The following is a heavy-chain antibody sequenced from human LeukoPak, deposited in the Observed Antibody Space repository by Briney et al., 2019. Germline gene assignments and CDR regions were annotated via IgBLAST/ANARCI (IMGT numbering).Heavy chain of an antibody. CDR2: MSYDGRNR. J-gene: IGHJ4*02. V-gene: IGHV3-30*03. CDR1: GFTFSNYG. CDR3: ARGHYGDYPKAYFDY. D-gene: IGHD4-17*01. Sequence: GGSLRLSCTASGFTFSNYGIHWVRQAPGKGLEWVTFMSYDGRNRHYVDSVKGRFTISRDNSKNTLYLQMNSLRAEDTAVYYCARGHYGDYPKAYFDYWGQGTLVTVSS.